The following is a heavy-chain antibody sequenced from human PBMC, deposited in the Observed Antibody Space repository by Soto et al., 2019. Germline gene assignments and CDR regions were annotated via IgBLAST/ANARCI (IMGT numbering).Heavy chain of an antibody. Sequence: SDTLALTCTVSGGAMSSGVYYWTWIRQHPGKGLEWIGYIYYIGSTNYKPSLKSRVTLSVGTSKNQFSLKLSSVTAADTAVYYCARYDGRYWGQGTLVTVSS. V-gene: IGHV4-61*08. D-gene: IGHD3-16*01. CDR2: IYYIGST. CDR3: ARYDGRY. J-gene: IGHJ4*02. CDR1: GGAMSSGVYY.